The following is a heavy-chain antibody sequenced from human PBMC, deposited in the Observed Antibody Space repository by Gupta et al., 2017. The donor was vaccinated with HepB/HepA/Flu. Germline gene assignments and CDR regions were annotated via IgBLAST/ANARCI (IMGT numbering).Heavy chain of an antibody. Sequence: EVQLVESGGGLVQPGGSLRLSCAASGFTFSSSWLSWVRQAPGKGLEWVASISDDGSKTYYVDSVKGQFTISRDNAKNSLFLQMNSLRAEDTAVYYCARHIGIVGVTTCNYWGQGILVTVSS. CDR1: GFTFSSSW. J-gene: IGHJ4*02. CDR3: ARHIGIVGVTTCNY. D-gene: IGHD1-26*01. V-gene: IGHV3-7*01. CDR2: ISDDGSKT.